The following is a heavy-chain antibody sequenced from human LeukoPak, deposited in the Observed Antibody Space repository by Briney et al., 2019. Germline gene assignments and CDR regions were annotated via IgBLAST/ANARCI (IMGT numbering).Heavy chain of an antibody. J-gene: IGHJ4*02. CDR1: GFTFSAYS. CDR3: ARNQEIDYYDSSGFYWGVEY. CDR2: ISGGGDTI. V-gene: IGHV3-48*01. Sequence: GGSLRLSCAASGFTFSAYSMNWVRQAPGKGLEWVSFISGGGDTIYYADSVKGRFTISRDNAKNSLHLQMNSLRVEDTAVYYCARNQEIDYYDSSGFYWGVEYWGQGTLVTVSS. D-gene: IGHD3-22*01.